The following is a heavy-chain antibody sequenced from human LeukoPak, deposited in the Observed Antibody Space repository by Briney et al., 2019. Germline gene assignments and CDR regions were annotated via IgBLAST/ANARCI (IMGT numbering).Heavy chain of an antibody. CDR3: ARRGNPASGSYRGAVYYYAMDV. CDR1: GGTFSSHG. CDR2: VIPIFGTP. V-gene: IGHV1-69*13. J-gene: IGHJ6*02. Sequence: ASVKVSCKVSGGTFSSHGVSWVRQAPGQGLEWMGGVIPIFGTPNYAQKFQDRVTITADDSTRTAYMELSSLRSEDTAVYYCARRGNPASGSYRGAVYYYAMDVWGQGTTVTVSS. D-gene: IGHD3-10*01.